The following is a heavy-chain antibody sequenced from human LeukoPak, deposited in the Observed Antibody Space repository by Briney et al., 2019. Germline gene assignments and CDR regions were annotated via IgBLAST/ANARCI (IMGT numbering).Heavy chain of an antibody. D-gene: IGHD3-3*01. CDR2: IWYDGSLQ. Sequence: PGRSLRLSCAASGFTFGSYGMHWVRRAPGRGLEWVGVIWYDGSLQYLGDSVRGRFTISRDNSKNTLYLHMDSLGVEDTAVYYCARDQVGEVILCKASNSLDPWGQGTPVIVSS. CDR3: ARDQVGEVILCKASNSLDP. CDR1: GFTFGSYG. V-gene: IGHV3-33*01. J-gene: IGHJ5*02.